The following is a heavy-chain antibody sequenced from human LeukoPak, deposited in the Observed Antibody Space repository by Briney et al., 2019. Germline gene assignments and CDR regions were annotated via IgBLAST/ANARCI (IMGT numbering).Heavy chain of an antibody. J-gene: IGHJ4*02. CDR3: AREEGYSSSWYHFDY. Sequence: GASVKVSCKASGCTFIGYYIHWVRQAPGQGLEWMGWINPNSGGTNYAQKFQGRVTMTRDTSINTAYMELSRLRSDDTAVYYCAREEGYSSSWYHFDYWGQGTLVTVSS. CDR1: GCTFIGYY. V-gene: IGHV1-2*02. D-gene: IGHD6-13*01. CDR2: INPNSGGT.